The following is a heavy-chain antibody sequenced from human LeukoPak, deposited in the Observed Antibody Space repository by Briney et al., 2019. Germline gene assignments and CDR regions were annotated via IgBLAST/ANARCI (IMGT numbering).Heavy chain of an antibody. Sequence: GGSLRLSCAASGFSFTFYSMNWVRQAPGKGLEWVSSISSSSSYIYYADSVKGRFTISRDNAKNSLYLQMNSLRVEDTAVYYCARTQVGFGELLSYMDVWGKGTTVTISS. V-gene: IGHV3-21*06. CDR3: ARTQVGFGELLSYMDV. CDR2: ISSSSSYI. D-gene: IGHD3-10*01. CDR1: GFSFTFYS. J-gene: IGHJ6*03.